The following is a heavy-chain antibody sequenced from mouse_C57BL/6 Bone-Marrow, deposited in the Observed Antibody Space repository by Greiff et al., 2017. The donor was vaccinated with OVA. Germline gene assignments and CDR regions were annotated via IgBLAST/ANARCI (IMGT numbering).Heavy chain of an antibody. CDR2: IYPGDGDT. CDR3: ASEGMVRGYFDY. V-gene: IGHV1-82*01. J-gene: IGHJ2*01. CDR1: GYAFSSSW. D-gene: IGHD2-3*01. Sequence: QVQLKQSGPELVKPGASVKISCKASGYAFSSSWMNWVKQRPGKGLEWIGRIYPGDGDTNYNGKFKGKATLTADKSSSTAYMQLSSLTSEDSAVYFCASEGMVRGYFDYWGQGTTLTVSS.